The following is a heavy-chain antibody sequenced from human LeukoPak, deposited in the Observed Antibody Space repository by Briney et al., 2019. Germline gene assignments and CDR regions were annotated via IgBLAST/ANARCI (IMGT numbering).Heavy chain of an antibody. D-gene: IGHD3-22*01. CDR1: GFTFSSYG. CDR3: ARGVSEGLGYYYLGY. V-gene: IGHV3-30*03. J-gene: IGHJ4*02. CDR2: ISYDGSNK. Sequence: PGGSLRPSCAASGFTFSSYGMHWVRQAPGKGLEWVAVISYDGSNKYYADSVKGRFTISRDNSKNTLYLQMNSLRAEDTAVYYCARGVSEGLGYYYLGYWGQGTLVTVSS.